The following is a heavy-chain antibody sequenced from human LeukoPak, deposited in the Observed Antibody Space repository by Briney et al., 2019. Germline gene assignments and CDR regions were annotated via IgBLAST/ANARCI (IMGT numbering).Heavy chain of an antibody. V-gene: IGHV3-66*01. D-gene: IGHD5-12*01. Sequence: GGSLRLSCAASGFTFSSNYMSWVRQAPGKGLEWVSVIYSGGSTYYADSVKGRFTISRDNSKNTLYLQMNSLRAEDTAVYYCARSSLAYGGSDYWGQGTLVTVSS. CDR1: GFTFSSNY. CDR2: IYSGGST. CDR3: ARSSLAYGGSDY. J-gene: IGHJ4*02.